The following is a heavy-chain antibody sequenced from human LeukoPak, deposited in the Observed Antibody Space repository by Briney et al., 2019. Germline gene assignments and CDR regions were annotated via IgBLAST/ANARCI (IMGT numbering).Heavy chain of an antibody. CDR1: GGSISNYY. CDR2: VYTSGSP. D-gene: IGHD2-15*01. CDR3: AREIRYCSGVNCYSFYDY. V-gene: IGHV4-4*07. J-gene: IGHJ4*02. Sequence: NPSETLSLTCTVSGGSISNYYWSWIRQPAGKGLEWIGRVYTSGSPNYNPSLKSRVTMSVDTAKNQFSLKLSSVTAADTAFYYCAREIRYCSGVNCYSFYDYWGQGTLVTVSS.